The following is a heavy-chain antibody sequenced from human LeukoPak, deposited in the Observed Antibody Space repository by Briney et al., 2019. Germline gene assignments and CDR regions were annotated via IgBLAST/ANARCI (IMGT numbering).Heavy chain of an antibody. CDR2: IIPIFGTA. CDR3: ARGSRSSGPTSGAFDI. Sequence: ASVKVSCKASGGTFSSYAISWVRQAPGQGLEWMGGIIPIFGTANYAQKFQGRVTITADESTSTAYMELSSLRSEDTAVYYCARGSRSSGPTSGAFDIWGQGTMVTVSS. D-gene: IGHD6-19*01. V-gene: IGHV1-69*13. J-gene: IGHJ3*02. CDR1: GGTFSSYA.